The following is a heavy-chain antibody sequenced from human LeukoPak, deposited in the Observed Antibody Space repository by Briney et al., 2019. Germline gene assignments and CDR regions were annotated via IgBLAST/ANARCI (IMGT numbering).Heavy chain of an antibody. J-gene: IGHJ4*02. Sequence: PSETLSLTCTVSGGSINGYFCTWLRQSAGAGLECIGRIHTSGTNYYNPSLRSRVSMSVDTSNNKFSLRLSSVTAADTAVYYCARDPAGHGRYFDYWGQGALVTVSS. CDR2: IHTSGTN. CDR3: ARDPAGHGRYFDY. D-gene: IGHD1-14*01. V-gene: IGHV4-4*07. CDR1: GGSINGYF.